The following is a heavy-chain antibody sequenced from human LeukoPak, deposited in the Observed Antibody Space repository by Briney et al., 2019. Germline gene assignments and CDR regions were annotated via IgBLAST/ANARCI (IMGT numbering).Heavy chain of an antibody. V-gene: IGHV2-5*02. J-gene: IGHJ5*02. CDR2: IYWDDDK. D-gene: IGHD3-10*01. CDR1: GFSLSTSGVG. CDR3: AHSRYYGSGSLEINWFDP. Sequence: SGPTLVKPPQTLTLTCTFSGFSLSTSGVGVGWIRQPPGKALEWLALIYWDDDKRYSPSLKSRLTITKDTSKNQVVLTMTNMDPVDTATYYCAHSRYYGSGSLEINWFDPWGQGTLVTVSS.